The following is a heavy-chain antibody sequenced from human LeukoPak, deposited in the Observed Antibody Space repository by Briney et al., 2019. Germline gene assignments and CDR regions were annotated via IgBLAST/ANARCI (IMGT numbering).Heavy chain of an antibody. CDR3: AKEYYYDSSAYFDY. Sequence: GGSLRLSCAASGFTFDDYAMHWVRQAPGKGLEWVSLISGDGGSTYYADSVKGRFTISRDNSKNTLYLQMSSLRAEDMAVYYCAKEYYYDSSAYFDYWGQGTLVTVSS. CDR1: GFTFDDYA. J-gene: IGHJ4*02. D-gene: IGHD3-22*01. CDR2: ISGDGGST. V-gene: IGHV3-43*02.